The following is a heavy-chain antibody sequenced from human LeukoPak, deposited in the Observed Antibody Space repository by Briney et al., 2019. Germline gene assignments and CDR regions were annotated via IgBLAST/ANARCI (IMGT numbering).Heavy chain of an antibody. CDR2: ISGSGGST. Sequence: PGGSLRLSCAASGFTFSSYAMSWVRQAPGKGLEWVSAISGSGGSTYYADSVKGRFTISRDNSKSTLYLQMNSLRAEDTAVYYCARDFMGVSSSGYYYYGMDVWGKGTTVTVSS. D-gene: IGHD3-22*01. J-gene: IGHJ6*04. CDR3: ARDFMGVSSSGYYYYGMDV. CDR1: GFTFSSYA. V-gene: IGHV3-23*01.